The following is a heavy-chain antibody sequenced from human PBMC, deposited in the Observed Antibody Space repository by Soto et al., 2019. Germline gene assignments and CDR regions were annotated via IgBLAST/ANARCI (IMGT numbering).Heavy chain of an antibody. J-gene: IGHJ6*02. CDR2: IWYDGSNK. CDR1: GFTFSSYG. V-gene: IGHV3-33*01. D-gene: IGHD3-10*01. CDR3: ASGHGSGPRDPYYYYYGMDV. Sequence: GGSLRLSCAASGFTFSSYGMHWVRQAPGKGLEWVAVIWYDGSNKYYADSVKGRFTISRDNSKNTLYLQMNSLRAEDTAVYYCASGHGSGPRDPYYYYYGMDVWGQGTTVTVSS.